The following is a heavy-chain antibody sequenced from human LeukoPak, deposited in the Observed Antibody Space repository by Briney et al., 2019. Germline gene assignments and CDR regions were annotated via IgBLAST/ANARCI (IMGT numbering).Heavy chain of an antibody. J-gene: IGHJ4*02. CDR1: GFTFSSYA. D-gene: IGHD3-10*01. CDR3: AKAATYYYGSGSYYEGPFDY. V-gene: IGHV3-23*01. Sequence: GGSLRLSCAASGFTFSSYAMSWVRQAPGKGQDWVSAISGSGGSTYYADSVKGRFTISRDNSKNTLYLQMNSLRAEDTAVYYCAKAATYYYGSGSYYEGPFDYWGQGTLVTVSS. CDR2: ISGSGGST.